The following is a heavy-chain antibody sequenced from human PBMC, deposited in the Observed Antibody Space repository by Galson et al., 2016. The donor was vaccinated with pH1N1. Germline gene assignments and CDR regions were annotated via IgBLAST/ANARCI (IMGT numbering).Heavy chain of an antibody. V-gene: IGHV3-74*01. Sequence: SLRLSCAASGFTFSDYWMHWVRQAPGKGLVWVSHINIDGSTTVYADSVKGRFTISRDNARNTLFLQMNSLRAEDTGVYYCARPRATALAYGFDPWGQGTLVTGSS. CDR1: GFTFSDYW. D-gene: IGHD2-21*02. CDR2: INIDGSTT. CDR3: ARPRATALAYGFDP. J-gene: IGHJ5*02.